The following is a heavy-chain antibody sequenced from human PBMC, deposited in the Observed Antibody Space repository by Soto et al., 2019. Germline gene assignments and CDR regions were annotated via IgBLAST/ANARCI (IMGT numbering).Heavy chain of an antibody. CDR2: VHSSGRT. J-gene: IGHJ5*02. CDR3: AREGGFYISRNYQNWVHL. V-gene: IGHV4-4*07. D-gene: IGHD3-3*02. Sequence: TLSVTCAVSGCSRINYSWSWIRQPAGKALEWIGRVHSSGRTNYNPSLKSRVTMSVDTSKNQFALKLSSVTAADTAVYYCAREGGFYISRNYQNWVHLSGQATLVTVS. CDR1: GCSRINYS.